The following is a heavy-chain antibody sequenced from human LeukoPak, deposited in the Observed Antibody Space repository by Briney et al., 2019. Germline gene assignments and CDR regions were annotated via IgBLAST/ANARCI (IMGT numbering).Heavy chain of an antibody. V-gene: IGHV3-23*01. CDR3: AKWFGEFDAFDI. CDR1: GFTFSSYA. D-gene: IGHD3-10*01. Sequence: GGSLRLSCAASGFTFSSYAMSWVRQAPGKGLEWVSAISGSGGRTYYADSVKGRFTISRDNSKNTLYLQMNSLRAEDTAVYYCAKWFGEFDAFDIWGQGTMVTVSS. J-gene: IGHJ3*02. CDR2: ISGSGGRT.